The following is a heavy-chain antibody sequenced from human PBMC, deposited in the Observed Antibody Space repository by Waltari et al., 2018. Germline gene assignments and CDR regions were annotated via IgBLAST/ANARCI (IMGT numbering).Heavy chain of an antibody. CDR3: SRQVLGYCTSAACRRLES. V-gene: IGHV4-38-2*01. D-gene: IGHD2-2*03. CDR2: VHHDGTT. CDR1: GYAVNSGFY. Sequence: QVQLLESGPGLVKSSETLSLTCDVSGYAVNSGFYWGWIRQAPGEGLEWVATVHHDGTTFYNPSLKIRLSVSMDTSKNQISLTLKSVTAADTAVYYCSRQVLGYCTSAACRRLESWGQGTLVTVSS. J-gene: IGHJ4*02.